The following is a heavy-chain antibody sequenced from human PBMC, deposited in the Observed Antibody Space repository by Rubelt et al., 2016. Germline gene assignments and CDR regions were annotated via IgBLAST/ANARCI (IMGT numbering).Heavy chain of an antibody. J-gene: IGHJ4*02. Sequence: QVQLQESGPGLVKPSQTLSLTCTVSGGSISSGGYYWSWIRQHPGKGLEWIGYIYYSGSTYYNPSLWSRVTISVDTAKNQSSLKLSSVTAEDTAVYYCARGRDYYGSGSYYFDYWGQGTLVTVSS. CDR1: GGSISSGGYY. V-gene: IGHV4-31*03. CDR3: ARGRDYYGSGSYYFDY. CDR2: IYYSGST. D-gene: IGHD3-10*01.